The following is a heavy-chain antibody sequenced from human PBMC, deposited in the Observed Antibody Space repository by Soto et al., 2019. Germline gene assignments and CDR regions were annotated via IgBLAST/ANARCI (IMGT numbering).Heavy chain of an antibody. CDR1: GVTFSSET. J-gene: IGHJ5*02. CDR2: IIPLFGPA. D-gene: IGHD3-10*01. V-gene: IGHV1-69*01. Sequence: QVQLVQSGADVTKPGSSVKVSCQASGVTFSSETLGWVRQAPGQGLEWVGGIIPLFGPASDAQKFQGRVTITADESTNTVYMEVSSLRSDDTEVYFFATELGENPARPLDAWGQGTLVTVSS. CDR3: ATELGENPARPLDA.